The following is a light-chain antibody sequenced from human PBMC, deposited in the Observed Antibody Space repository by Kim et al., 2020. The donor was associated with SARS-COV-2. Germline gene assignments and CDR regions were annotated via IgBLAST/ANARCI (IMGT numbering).Light chain of an antibody. J-gene: IGLJ2*01. CDR2: RNN. Sequence: GQRVTISCSGSRSNIGSNYVYRYQQLPGTAPKLLIYRNNQRTSGVPDRFSGSESGTSASLAISGLRSEDEADYYCAVWDDSLSGVVFGGGTQLTVL. CDR3: AVWDDSLSGVV. CDR1: RSNIGSNY. V-gene: IGLV1-47*01.